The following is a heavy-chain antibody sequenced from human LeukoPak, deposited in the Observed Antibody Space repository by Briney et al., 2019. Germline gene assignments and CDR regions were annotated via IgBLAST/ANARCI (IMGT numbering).Heavy chain of an antibody. CDR3: ARGGCSGGSCYRWFDP. J-gene: IGHJ5*02. D-gene: IGHD2-15*01. CDR1: GYTFTGYY. Sequence: GASVTVSCKASGYTFTGYYMHWVRQAPGQGLEWVGWINPNSGGTNYAQKFQGRVTMTRDTSISTAYMELSRLRSDDTAVYYCARGGCSGGSCYRWFDPWGQGTLVTVSS. V-gene: IGHV1-2*02. CDR2: INPNSGGT.